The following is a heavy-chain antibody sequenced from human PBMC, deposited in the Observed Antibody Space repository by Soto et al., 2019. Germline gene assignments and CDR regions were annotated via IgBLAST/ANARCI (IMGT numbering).Heavy chain of an antibody. J-gene: IGHJ4*02. CDR1: GFTFSSYG. D-gene: IGHD2-15*01. V-gene: IGHV3-30*18. CDR3: AKDKSEVAARYYFDY. Sequence: QVQLVESGGGVVQPGRSLRLSCAASGFTFSSYGMHWVRQAPGKGLEWVAVISYDGSNKYYADSVKVRFTISRDNSKNTLYLQMNSLRAEDTAVYYCAKDKSEVAARYYFDYWGQGTLVTVSS. CDR2: ISYDGSNK.